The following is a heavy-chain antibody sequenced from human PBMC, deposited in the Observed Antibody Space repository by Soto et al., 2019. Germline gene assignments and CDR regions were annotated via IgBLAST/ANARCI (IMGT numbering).Heavy chain of an antibody. CDR3: ARGRRGIAVAGLYWDY. Sequence: SETLSLTCAVYGGSFSGYYWSWIRQPPGKGLEWIGEINHSGSTNYNPSLKSRFTISVDTSKNQFSLKLGSLTAADTAVYYCARGRRGIAVAGLYWDYWGQGTLVTVCS. D-gene: IGHD6-19*01. CDR1: GGSFSGYY. V-gene: IGHV4-34*01. CDR2: INHSGST. J-gene: IGHJ4*02.